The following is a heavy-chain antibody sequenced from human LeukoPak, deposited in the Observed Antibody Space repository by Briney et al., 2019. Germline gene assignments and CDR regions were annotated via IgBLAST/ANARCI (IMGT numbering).Heavy chain of an antibody. CDR3: ARDLIQQWSPNSDFDY. V-gene: IGHV1-2*02. D-gene: IGHD5-18*01. CDR2: INPNSGGT. Sequence: ASVKVSCKASGYTFTGYYMHWVRQAPGQGLEWMGWINPNSGGTNYAQKFQGRVTMTRDTSISTAYMELSSLRSDDTAVYYCARDLIQQWSPNSDFDYWGQGTLVTVSS. J-gene: IGHJ4*02. CDR1: GYTFTGYY.